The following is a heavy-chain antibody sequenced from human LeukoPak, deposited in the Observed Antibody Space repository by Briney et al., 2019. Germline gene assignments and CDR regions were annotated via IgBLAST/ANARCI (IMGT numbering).Heavy chain of an antibody. CDR2: IYSDGTT. J-gene: IGHJ5*02. Sequence: GGSLRLSCAASGFSFSNHAMSWVRRAPGKGLEWVSVIYSDGTTRNADSVKGRFTISRDNSKNTVYLQMDSLRAEDTAVYYCARDKDAWGQGTLVTVSS. CDR1: GFSFSNHA. V-gene: IGHV3-66*01. CDR3: ARDKDA.